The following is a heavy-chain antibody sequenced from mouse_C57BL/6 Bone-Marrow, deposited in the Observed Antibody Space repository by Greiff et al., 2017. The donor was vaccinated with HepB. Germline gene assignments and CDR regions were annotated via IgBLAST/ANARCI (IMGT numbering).Heavy chain of an antibody. CDR2: INPSSGYT. D-gene: IGHD1-1*01. V-gene: IGHV1-4*01. CDR1: GYTFTSYT. J-gene: IGHJ4*01. CDR3: ARDYYGSSYSYAMDD. Sequence: VMLVESGAELARPGASVKMSCKASGYTFTSYTMHWVKQRPGPGLEWIGYINPSSGYTKYNQKFKDKATLTADKSSSTAYMQLSSLTSEDSAVYYCARDYYGSSYSYAMDDWGQGTSVTVSS.